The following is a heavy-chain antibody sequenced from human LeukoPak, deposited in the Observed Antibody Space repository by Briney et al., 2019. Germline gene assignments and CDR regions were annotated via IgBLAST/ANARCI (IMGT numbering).Heavy chain of an antibody. Sequence: AGGSLRLSCAASGFTFSSYSMNWVRQAPGKGLEWVSSISNTGNHIYYADSVKGRFTISRDNAKNSLYLQMNSLRAEDTAVYYCARDPSGWYSVYAFDFWGQGTMVTVSS. D-gene: IGHD6-19*01. V-gene: IGHV3-21*01. CDR1: GFTFSSYS. J-gene: IGHJ3*01. CDR3: ARDPSGWYSVYAFDF. CDR2: ISNTGNHI.